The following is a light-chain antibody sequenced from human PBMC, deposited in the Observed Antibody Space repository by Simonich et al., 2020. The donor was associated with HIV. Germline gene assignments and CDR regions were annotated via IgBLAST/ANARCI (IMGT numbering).Light chain of an antibody. CDR3: QSYDSSLSGSVV. CDR1: SSNIGAGYD. J-gene: IGLJ2*01. V-gene: IGLV1-40*01. CDR2: DNT. Sequence: QSVLTPPPSVSGAPGQRVTISCPGSSSNIGAGYDVTWYQQFPGTAPKLYSYDNTNRPSGVLDRFAGSKSGTSASLAITGLQAEDEADYYCQSYDSSLSGSVVFGGGTKLTV.